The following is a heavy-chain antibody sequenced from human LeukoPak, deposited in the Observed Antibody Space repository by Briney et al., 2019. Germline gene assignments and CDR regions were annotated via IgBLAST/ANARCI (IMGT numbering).Heavy chain of an antibody. CDR3: ARGNRLYSSSWSSLPFDI. V-gene: IGHV1-8*01. J-gene: IGHJ3*02. CDR1: GYTFTSYD. D-gene: IGHD6-13*01. Sequence: ASVKVSCKASGYTFTSYDINWVRQATGQGLEWMRWTNPKSGYTGYVQKLQGRVTMTRNTSISTAYMELSSLRSEDTAVYYCARGNRLYSSSWSSLPFDIWGQGTMVTVSS. CDR2: TNPKSGYT.